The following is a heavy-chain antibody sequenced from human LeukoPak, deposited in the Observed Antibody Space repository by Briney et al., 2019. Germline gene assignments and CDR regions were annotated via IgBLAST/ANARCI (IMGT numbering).Heavy chain of an antibody. CDR1: GFTFSSYS. CDR3: ARDFDGYYDLYYFDY. Sequence: GGSLRLSCAASGFTFSSYSMNWVRQAPGKGLEWVSSISSSSSYIYYADSVKGRFTISRDNAKNSLYLQMNSLRAEDTAVYYCARDFDGYYDLYYFDYWGQGTLVTVSS. J-gene: IGHJ4*02. D-gene: IGHD3-22*01. V-gene: IGHV3-21*01. CDR2: ISSSSSYI.